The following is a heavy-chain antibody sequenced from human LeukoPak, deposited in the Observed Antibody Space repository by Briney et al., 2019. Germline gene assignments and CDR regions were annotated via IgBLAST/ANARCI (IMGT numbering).Heavy chain of an antibody. V-gene: IGHV3-66*01. CDR2: IYSGGDT. D-gene: IGHD5-24*01. CDR3: ARDPPAVAINTYG. CDR1: GVTVSNNF. J-gene: IGHJ4*02. Sequence: PGGSLRLSCAASGVTVSNNFMLWVRQDPGKGLEWVSLIYSGGDTHYADSVKGRFTISRDNSKNTLYLQMNNLRAEDTAVYYCARDPPAVAINTYGWGQGTLVTVSS.